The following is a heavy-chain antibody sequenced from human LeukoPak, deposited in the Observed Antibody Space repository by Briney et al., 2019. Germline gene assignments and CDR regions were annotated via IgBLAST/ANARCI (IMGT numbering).Heavy chain of an antibody. Sequence: PSETLSLTCAVYGGSFSGYYWNWIRQPPGKGPEWIGEIDHSGSTNYNPSLKSRVTISVDTSKNQFSLKLSSVTAADTAVYYCARGRYFTRSWFPFDYWGQGTLVTVSS. V-gene: IGHV4-34*01. CDR2: IDHSGST. CDR3: ARGRYFTRSWFPFDY. CDR1: GGSFSGYY. J-gene: IGHJ4*02. D-gene: IGHD6-13*01.